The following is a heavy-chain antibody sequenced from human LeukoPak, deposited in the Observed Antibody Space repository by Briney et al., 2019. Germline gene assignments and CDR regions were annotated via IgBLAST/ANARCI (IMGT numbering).Heavy chain of an antibody. CDR3: ARDLKPYNWKLLSHMDV. CDR1: GGSFSGYY. J-gene: IGHJ6*03. D-gene: IGHD1-20*01. V-gene: IGHV4-34*01. Sequence: SETLSLTCAVYGGSFSGYYWSWIRQPPGKGLEWIGEINHSGSTNYNPSLKSRVTISVDTSKNQFSLKLSSVTAADTAVYYCARDLKPYNWKLLSHMDVWGKGTTVTVSS. CDR2: INHSGST.